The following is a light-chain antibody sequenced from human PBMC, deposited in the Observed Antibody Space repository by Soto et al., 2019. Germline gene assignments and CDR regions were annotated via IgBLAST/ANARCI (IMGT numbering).Light chain of an antibody. CDR2: DVS. J-gene: IGKJ1*01. V-gene: IGKV1-5*01. CDR1: QTISTW. CDR3: QQDNGYSRT. Sequence: DIQMTPSPSTLSGSVGARVTITCRASQTISTWLAWYQQKPGKAPYLLISDVSSLERGVPSRFSGSGSGTEFTLTISSMQPDDFATFYCQQDNGYSRTFGQGTKVDIK.